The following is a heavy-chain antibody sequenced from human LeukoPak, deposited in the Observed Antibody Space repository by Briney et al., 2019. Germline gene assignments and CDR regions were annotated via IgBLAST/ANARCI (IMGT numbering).Heavy chain of an antibody. CDR1: GGSISSYY. CDR2: IYSSGST. V-gene: IGHV4-4*07. D-gene: IGHD4-17*01. J-gene: IGHJ4*02. CDR3: ARFCYGDYCFDY. Sequence: SETLSLTCTVSGGSISSYYWSWIRQPAGKGLEWIGRIYSSGSTTYNASFKSRVTMSADTSKNQFSLKLSSVTAADTAVYYCARFCYGDYCFDYWGQGTLVTVSS.